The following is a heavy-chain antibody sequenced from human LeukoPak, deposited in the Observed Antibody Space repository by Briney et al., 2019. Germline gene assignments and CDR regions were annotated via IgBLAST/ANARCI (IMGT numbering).Heavy chain of an antibody. J-gene: IGHJ4*02. CDR3: ATTVLPPQRGERNYFDY. V-gene: IGHV1-24*01. CDR1: GYTLTELS. CDR2: FYPEDGET. D-gene: IGHD2/OR15-2a*01. Sequence: ASVTVSCKVSGYTLTELSMHWVRQAPGKGLEWMGGFYPEDGETIYAQKFQGRVTMTEDTSTDTAYMELSSLRSEDTAVYYCATTVLPPQRGERNYFDYWGQGTLVTVSS.